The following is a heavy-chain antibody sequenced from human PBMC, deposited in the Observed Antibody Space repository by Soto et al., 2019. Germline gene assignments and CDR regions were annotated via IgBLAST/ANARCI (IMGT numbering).Heavy chain of an antibody. CDR2: IKSKTDGGTT. CDR3: TTDLQAGLFYYDSSGYSAPDY. Sequence: PVGSLRLSCAASGFTFSNAWMSWVRQAPGKGLEWVGRIKSKTDGGTTDYAAPVKGRFTISRDDSKNTLYLQMNSLKTEDTAVYYCTTDLQAGLFYYDSSGYSAPDYWGQGTLVTVSS. J-gene: IGHJ4*02. D-gene: IGHD3-22*01. V-gene: IGHV3-15*01. CDR1: GFTFSNAW.